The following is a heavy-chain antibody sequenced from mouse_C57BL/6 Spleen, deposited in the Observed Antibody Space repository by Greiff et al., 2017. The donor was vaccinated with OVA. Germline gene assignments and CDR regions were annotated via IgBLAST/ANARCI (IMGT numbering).Heavy chain of an antibody. V-gene: IGHV1-15*01. J-gene: IGHJ3*01. CDR1: GYTFTDYE. CDR3: TRRGILRYPFAY. CDR2: IDPETGGT. Sequence: QVQLQQSGAELVRPGASVTLSCKASGYTFTDYEMHWVKQTPVHGLEWIGAIDPETGGTAYNQKFKGKAILTADKSSSTAYMELRSLTSEDSAVYYCTRRGILRYPFAYWGQGTLVTVSA. D-gene: IGHD1-1*01.